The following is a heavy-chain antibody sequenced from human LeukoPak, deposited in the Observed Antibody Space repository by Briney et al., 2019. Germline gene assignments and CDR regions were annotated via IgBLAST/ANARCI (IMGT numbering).Heavy chain of an antibody. CDR2: IKQDGSEK. D-gene: IGHD2-15*01. Sequence: GGSLRLSCAASGFTFSSYWMSWVRQAPGKGLEWVANIKQDGSEKYYVDSVKGRFTISRDNAKNSLYMQMNSLRAEDTAVYYCARVSTGSGNDYLDYWGQGTLVTVSS. CDR3: ARVSTGSGNDYLDY. V-gene: IGHV3-7*01. CDR1: GFTFSSYW. J-gene: IGHJ4*02.